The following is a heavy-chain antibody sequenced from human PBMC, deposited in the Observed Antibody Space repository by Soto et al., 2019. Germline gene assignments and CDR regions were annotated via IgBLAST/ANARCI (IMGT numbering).Heavy chain of an antibody. J-gene: IGHJ6*04. CDR1: GFTFSGYW. V-gene: IGHV3-74*03. Sequence: GGSLRLSCAASGFTFSGYWMHWVRQSPGKGLEWVSRIKSDGSCTTYADSVKGRFSISRDNAKNKVYLQMDSLRVEDTAVYYCGRNAIFVRGVPDEYWGNGKTVNVSP. CDR3: GRNAIFVRGVPDEY. D-gene: IGHD3-10*02. CDR2: IKSDGSCT.